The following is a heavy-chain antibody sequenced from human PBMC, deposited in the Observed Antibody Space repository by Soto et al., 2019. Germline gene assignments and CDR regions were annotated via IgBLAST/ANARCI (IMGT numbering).Heavy chain of an antibody. CDR3: ATAEMATILSLWDAFDI. V-gene: IGHV1-24*01. Sequence: GAAVKVSCKVSGYTLTELSMHLVRQAPGKGLEWMGGFDPEDGETIYAQKFQGRVTMTEDTSTDTAYMELSSLRSEDTAVYYCATAEMATILSLWDAFDIWGQGTMVTVSS. CDR2: FDPEDGET. CDR1: GYTLTELS. J-gene: IGHJ3*02. D-gene: IGHD5-12*01.